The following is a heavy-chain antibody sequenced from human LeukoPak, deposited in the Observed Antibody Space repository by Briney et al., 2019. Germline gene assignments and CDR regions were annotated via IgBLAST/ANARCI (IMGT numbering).Heavy chain of an antibody. CDR1: GDSISSSNW. D-gene: IGHD3-9*01. J-gene: IGHJ4*02. Sequence: PSGTLSLTCGVSGDSISSSNWWSWVRQPPGKGLEWIGEIYHSGSTNYNPSLESRVTISVDKSKNQFSLRLSSVTAADTAVYYCARAQRDYDVLTGYYLDYWGQGTLVTVSS. CDR2: IYHSGST. CDR3: ARAQRDYDVLTGYYLDY. V-gene: IGHV4-4*02.